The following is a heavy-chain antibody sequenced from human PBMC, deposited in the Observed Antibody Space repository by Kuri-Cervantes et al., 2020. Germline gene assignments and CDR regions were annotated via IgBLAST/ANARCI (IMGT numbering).Heavy chain of an antibody. Sequence: GSLRLSCTVSGGSISSSSYYWGWIRQPPGKGLEWIGSIYYSGSTYYNPSLKSRVTISVDTSKNQFSLKLSSVTAADTAVYYCARQEYSSSSDWFDPWGQGTLVTVSS. V-gene: IGHV4-39*01. D-gene: IGHD6-6*01. CDR3: ARQEYSSSSDWFDP. CDR2: IYYSGST. CDR1: GGSISSSSYY. J-gene: IGHJ5*02.